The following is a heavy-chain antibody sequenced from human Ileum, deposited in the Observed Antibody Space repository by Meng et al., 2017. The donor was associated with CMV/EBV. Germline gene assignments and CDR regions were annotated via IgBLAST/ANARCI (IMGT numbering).Heavy chain of an antibody. V-gene: IGHV6-1*01. Sequence: SQTLSLTCAISGDSVSNNNGAWTWIRQSPSRGLEWLGRTFYRSKWYNEYALSVRSRIAINPDTSKNQFSLHLSSVTPEETAVYYCARGLPNFHEYGLDVWGQGTTVTVSS. D-gene: IGHD2/OR15-2a*01. CDR3: ARGLPNFHEYGLDV. CDR1: GDSVSNNNGA. CDR2: TFYRSKWYN. J-gene: IGHJ6*02.